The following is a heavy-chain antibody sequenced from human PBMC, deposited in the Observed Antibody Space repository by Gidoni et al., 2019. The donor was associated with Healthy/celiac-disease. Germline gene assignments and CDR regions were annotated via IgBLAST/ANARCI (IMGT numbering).Heavy chain of an antibody. J-gene: IGHJ1*01. D-gene: IGHD1-20*01. CDR3: AKDIDNAPGSN. CDR2: ISWNSGSI. CDR1: GFTFDDYA. V-gene: IGHV3-9*01. Sequence: EVQLVESGGGLVQPGRSLGLSWAASGFTFDDYAMHWVRQAPGKGLEWVSGISWNSGSIGYADSVKGRFTISRDNAKNSLYLQMNSLRAEDTALYYCAKDIDNAPGSNWGQGTLVTVSS.